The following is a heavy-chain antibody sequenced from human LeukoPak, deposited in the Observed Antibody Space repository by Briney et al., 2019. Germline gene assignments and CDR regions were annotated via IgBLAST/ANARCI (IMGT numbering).Heavy chain of an antibody. J-gene: IGHJ4*02. V-gene: IGHV1-2*02. D-gene: IGHD3-10*01. CDR2: INPNSGGT. Sequence: GASVKVSCKASGYTFTGYYMHWVRQAPGQGLEWMGWINPNSGGTNYAQKFQGRVTMTRDTSISTAYMELGRLRSDDTAVYYCAREWPSITMVRGVISPFDYWGQGTLVTVSS. CDR1: GYTFTGYY. CDR3: AREWPSITMVRGVISPFDY.